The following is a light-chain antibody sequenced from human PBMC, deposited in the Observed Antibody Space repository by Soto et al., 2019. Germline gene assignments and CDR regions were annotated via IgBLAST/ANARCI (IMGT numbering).Light chain of an antibody. J-gene: IGKJ2*01. CDR3: QQYNSFPYT. CDR1: QSVSSW. V-gene: IGKV1-5*01. Sequence: IQMTQSPSTLSASVGDRITITCRASQSVSSWLAWYQQKPGRVPKLLIYDASTLESGVPSTFGGSASGTEFTLTINSLQPEDFATYFCQQYNSFPYTLGQGTKVDLK. CDR2: DAS.